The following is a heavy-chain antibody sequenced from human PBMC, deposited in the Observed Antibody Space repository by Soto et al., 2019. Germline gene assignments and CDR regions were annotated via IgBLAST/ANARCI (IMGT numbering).Heavy chain of an antibody. CDR2: ISGSGGST. Sequence: GGSLRLSCAASGFTFSSYAMSWVRQAPGKGLEWVSAISGSGGSTYYADSVKGRFTISRDNSKNTLYLQMNSLRAEDTAVYYCAKNRADCSGTSCYTAFDPWGQGTLVTVSS. CDR1: GFTFSSYA. CDR3: AKNRADCSGTSCYTAFDP. V-gene: IGHV3-23*01. J-gene: IGHJ5*02. D-gene: IGHD2-2*02.